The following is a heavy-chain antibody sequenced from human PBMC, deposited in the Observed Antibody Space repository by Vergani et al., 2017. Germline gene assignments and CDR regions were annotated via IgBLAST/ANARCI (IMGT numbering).Heavy chain of an antibody. CDR2: INHSGST. Sequence: QVQLQQWGAGLLKPSETLSLICAVYGGSFSGYYWSWIRQPPGKGLEWIGEINHSGSTNYNPSLKSRVIISVDTSKNQFSLKLNSVTAADTAVYYCARGLGKWERYDYYYYMDVWGKXP. CDR3: ARGLGKWERYDYYYYMDV. V-gene: IGHV4-34*01. J-gene: IGHJ6*03. D-gene: IGHD1-26*01. CDR1: GGSFSGYY.